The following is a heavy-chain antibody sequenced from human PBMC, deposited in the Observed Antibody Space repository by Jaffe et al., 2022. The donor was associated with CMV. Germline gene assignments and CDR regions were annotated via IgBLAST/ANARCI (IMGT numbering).Heavy chain of an antibody. CDR2: ISSSSSYI. D-gene: IGHD3-10*01. J-gene: IGHJ4*02. CDR1: GFTFSSYS. CDR3: ARGITMVRGAYY. Sequence: EVQLVESGGGLVKPGGSLRLSCAASGFTFSSYSMNWVRQAPGKGLEWVSSISSSSSYIYYADSVKGRFTISRDNAKNSLYLQMNSLRAEDTAVYYCARGITMVRGAYYWGQGTLVTVSS. V-gene: IGHV3-21*01.